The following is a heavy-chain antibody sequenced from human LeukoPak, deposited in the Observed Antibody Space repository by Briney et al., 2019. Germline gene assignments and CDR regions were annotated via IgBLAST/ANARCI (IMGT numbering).Heavy chain of an antibody. J-gene: IGHJ4*02. CDR3: ARTLPLYYYDSSGYYNREGFDY. Sequence: PSETLSLTCTVSGGSISSSSYYWGWIRQPPGQGLEWIVSIYYSGSTYYNPSLKSRVTISVDTSKNQFSLKLSSVTAADTAVYYCARTLPLYYYDSSGYYNREGFDYWGQGTLVTVSS. V-gene: IGHV4-39*01. CDR2: IYYSGST. CDR1: GGSISSSSYY. D-gene: IGHD3-22*01.